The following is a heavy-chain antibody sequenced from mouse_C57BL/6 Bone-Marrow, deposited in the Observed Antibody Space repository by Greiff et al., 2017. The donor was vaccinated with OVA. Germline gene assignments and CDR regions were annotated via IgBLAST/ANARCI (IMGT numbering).Heavy chain of an antibody. V-gene: IGHV1-54*01. CDR1: GYAFTNYL. J-gene: IGHJ2*01. CDR2: INPGSGGT. CDR3: AKDEFYY. Sequence: QVQLQHSGAELVRPGTSVKVSCKASGYAFTNYLIEWVKQRPGQGLEWIGVINPGSGGTNYNEKFKGKATLTADKSSSTAYMQLSSLTSKDSAVYFCAKDEFYYWGQGTTLTVSS.